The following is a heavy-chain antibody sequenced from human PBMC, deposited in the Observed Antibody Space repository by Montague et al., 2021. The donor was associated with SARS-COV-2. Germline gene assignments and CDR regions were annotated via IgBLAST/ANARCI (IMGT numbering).Heavy chain of an antibody. CDR3: ARVTK. V-gene: IGHV3-53*05. D-gene: IGHD4-23*01. J-gene: IGHJ4*02. CDR2: ISSGGST. CDR1: GFIVRTSY. Sequence: SLRLSCAASGFIVRTSYVGWVRQAPGKALEWVSVISSGGSTFYADSVKGRFIIARDTSKNTLSLQMSSLRSEDTAIYYCARVTKWGQGTLVTVSS.